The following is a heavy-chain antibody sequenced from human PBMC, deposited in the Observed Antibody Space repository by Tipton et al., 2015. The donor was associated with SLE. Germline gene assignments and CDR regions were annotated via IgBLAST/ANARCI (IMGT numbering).Heavy chain of an antibody. Sequence: SLRLSCAASGFTFSNYAMHWVRQAPGKGLEWVAVISYDGSYRYYSDSVKGRFTISRDNSKNTLYLQMNSLRAEDTAVYYCTTGLGYNWDLDHAFDIWGQGTMVTVSS. CDR2: ISYDGSYR. D-gene: IGHD1-7*01. CDR3: TTGLGYNWDLDHAFDI. CDR1: GFTFSNYA. V-gene: IGHV3-30*04. J-gene: IGHJ3*02.